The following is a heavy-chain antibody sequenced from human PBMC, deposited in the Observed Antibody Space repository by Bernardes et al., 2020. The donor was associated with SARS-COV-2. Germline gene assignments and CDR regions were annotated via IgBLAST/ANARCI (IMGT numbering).Heavy chain of an antibody. J-gene: IGHJ5*02. D-gene: IGHD5-18*01. V-gene: IGHV1-18*01. Sequence: ASVKVSCKASGYTFTSYGMSWVRQAPGQGLEWMGWISADNGNTNYAQKIQGRVTMTTDTSTSTAYMELGSLRSDDTAVYYCATVVGYGYGGGWFDPWGQGTLVTVSS. CDR2: ISADNGNT. CDR3: ATVVGYGYGGGWFDP. CDR1: GYTFTSYG.